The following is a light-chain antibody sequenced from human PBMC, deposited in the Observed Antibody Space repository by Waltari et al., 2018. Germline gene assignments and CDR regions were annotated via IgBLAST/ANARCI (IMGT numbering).Light chain of an antibody. Sequence: QSALTQPRSVSGSPGQSVTISCSGTSSDVGGDNYVSWYPQHPGKAPQLMIDDVSRWPSGVPGRFCGSQAGNTASLTISGLQAEDEADYYCCSYAGSYSGVFGGGTKLTVL. V-gene: IGLV2-11*01. J-gene: IGLJ3*02. CDR3: CSYAGSYSGV. CDR2: DVS. CDR1: SSDVGGDNY.